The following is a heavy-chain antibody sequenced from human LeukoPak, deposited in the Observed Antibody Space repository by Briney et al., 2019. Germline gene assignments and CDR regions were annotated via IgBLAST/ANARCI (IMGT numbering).Heavy chain of an antibody. V-gene: IGHV3-43D*03. CDR1: GFTFDDYA. CDR2: ISWDGGST. Sequence: GGSLRLSCAASGFTFDDYAMHWVRQAPGKGLEWVSLISWDGGSTYYADSVKGRFTISRDNSKNSLYLQMNSLRAEDTALYYCAKGREGSYLDYYYTDVWGKGTTVTVSS. D-gene: IGHD3-16*02. J-gene: IGHJ6*03. CDR3: AKGREGSYLDYYYTDV.